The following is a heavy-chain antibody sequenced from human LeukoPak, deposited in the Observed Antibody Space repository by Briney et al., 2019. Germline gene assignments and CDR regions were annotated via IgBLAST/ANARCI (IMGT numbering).Heavy chain of an antibody. CDR1: GFTFSSYA. CDR2: ISGGGGST. V-gene: IGHV3-23*01. CDR3: AKSYDISRFYPY. D-gene: IGHD3-22*01. J-gene: IGHJ4*02. Sequence: GGSLRLSCAASGFTFSSYAMSWVRQTPGKGLEWVSVISGGGGSTDYADSVKGRFTVSRDNSKNTLYLQMDSLTVEDTAVYYCAKSYDISRFYPYWGQGTLVTVSS.